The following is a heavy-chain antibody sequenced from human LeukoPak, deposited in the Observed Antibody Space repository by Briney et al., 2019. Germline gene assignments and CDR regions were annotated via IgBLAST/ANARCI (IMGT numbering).Heavy chain of an antibody. D-gene: IGHD6-19*01. CDR3: ARDDRRYSSGWYRNWFDP. V-gene: IGHV1-18*01. CDR1: GYTFTSYG. CDR2: ISAYNGNT. Sequence: ASVKVSCKASGYTFTSYGISWVRQAPGQGLEWMGWISAYNGNTNYAQKLQGRVTMTTDTSTSTAYMELRSLRSDDTAVYYCARDDRRYSSGWYRNWFDPWGQGTLVTVSS. J-gene: IGHJ5*02.